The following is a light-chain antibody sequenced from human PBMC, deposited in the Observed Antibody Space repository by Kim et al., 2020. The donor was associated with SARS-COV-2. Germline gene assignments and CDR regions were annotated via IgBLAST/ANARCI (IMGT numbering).Light chain of an antibody. V-gene: IGKV1-5*01. J-gene: IGKJ4*01. CDR3: QQYNRYSPLT. CDR1: QRISSW. Sequence: PVGDGVTITCRASQRISSWLAWYQQKPGKAPKLLIYDASTLDDGVPSRFSGSGSGTDFTLTINNLQPGDAATYFCQQYNRYSPLTFGGGTKVDIK. CDR2: DAS.